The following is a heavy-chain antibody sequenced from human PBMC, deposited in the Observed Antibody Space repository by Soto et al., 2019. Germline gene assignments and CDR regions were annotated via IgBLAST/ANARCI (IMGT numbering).Heavy chain of an antibody. J-gene: IGHJ5*02. D-gene: IGHD3-10*01. CDR2: IKQDGSEK. CDR3: ARDPGSYGSGITGGWFDP. CDR1: RECSSRWS. Sequence: SLTVACRAWRECSSRWSTNHDRQAPGKGLDGVANIKQDGSEKYYVDSVKVRFTISRDNAKNSLYLQMNSLRAEDTAVYYCARDPGSYGSGITGGWFDPWGQGNLVTVSS. V-gene: IGHV3-7*01.